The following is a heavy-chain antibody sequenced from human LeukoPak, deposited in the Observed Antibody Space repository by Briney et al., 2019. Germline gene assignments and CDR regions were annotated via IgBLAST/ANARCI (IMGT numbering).Heavy chain of an antibody. D-gene: IGHD2-2*02. Sequence: GGSLTLFYAAPGFTFSSYAMSSVRQAPEPGLHSVSTISGSGGGTYYADSVKGRFTISRDNSKNTLYLQMNSLRADDTAVYYCARAGAIPGYYFDSWGQGTLVTVPS. CDR2: ISGSGGGT. V-gene: IGHV3-23*01. CDR1: GFTFSSYA. J-gene: IGHJ4*02. CDR3: ARAGAIPGYYFDS.